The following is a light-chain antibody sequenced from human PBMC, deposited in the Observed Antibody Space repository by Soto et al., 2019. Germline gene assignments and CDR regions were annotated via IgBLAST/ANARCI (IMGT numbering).Light chain of an antibody. Sequence: QSALTQPASVSGSPGQSITISCTGTSSDVGGYNYVSWYQQHPGKAPKLMIYDVSNRPSGVSDRFSGSKSGNTASLTISGLQAEDEADYYCSSYTSSSTLVFGNGSKLT. J-gene: IGLJ1*01. CDR3: SSYTSSSTLV. CDR1: SSDVGGYNY. CDR2: DVS. V-gene: IGLV2-14*01.